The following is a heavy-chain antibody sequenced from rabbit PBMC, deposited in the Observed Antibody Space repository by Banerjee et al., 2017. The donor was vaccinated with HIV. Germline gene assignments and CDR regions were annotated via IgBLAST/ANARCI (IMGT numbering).Heavy chain of an antibody. CDR2: IDGGSTGIT. Sequence: QEQLVESGGDLVKPEGSLTLTCTASGFSFSSSYWICWVRQAPGKGLEWIACIDGGSTGITYYASWAKGRFTISKTSSTTVTLQMTSLTAADTATYFCARGTNAAGDGCNLWGPGTLVTVS. V-gene: IGHV1S45*01. CDR3: ARGTNAAGDGCNL. D-gene: IGHD2-1*01. CDR1: GFSFSSSYW. J-gene: IGHJ4*01.